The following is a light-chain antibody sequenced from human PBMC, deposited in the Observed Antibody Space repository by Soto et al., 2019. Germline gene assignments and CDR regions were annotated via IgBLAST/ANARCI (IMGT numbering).Light chain of an antibody. V-gene: IGLV2-8*01. CDR1: SSDVGGYNF. CDR2: EVS. J-gene: IGLJ2*01. CDR3: SSYAGGNILV. Sequence: QSALTQPPSASGSPGQSVTISCTGTSSDVGGYNFVSWYQQHPGKAPKLMISEVSKRPSGVPDRFSGSKSGNTASLTVSGFQADDEADYYCSSYAGGNILVFGGGTKVTVL.